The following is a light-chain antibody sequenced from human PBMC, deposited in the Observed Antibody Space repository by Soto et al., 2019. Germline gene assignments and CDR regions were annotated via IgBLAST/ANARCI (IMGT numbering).Light chain of an antibody. J-gene: IGKJ4*01. V-gene: IGKV3-11*01. CDR1: QNVYRS. CDR3: QHRHNWPLT. CDR2: GAS. Sequence: EIVLTQSPVTLSLSPGERATLSCRASQNVYRSFAWYQQKPGQAPRLLIYGASKRATGIPARFSGSGSGTDFTLTISSLEPEDFAVYFCQHRHNWPLTFGGGTKVDIK.